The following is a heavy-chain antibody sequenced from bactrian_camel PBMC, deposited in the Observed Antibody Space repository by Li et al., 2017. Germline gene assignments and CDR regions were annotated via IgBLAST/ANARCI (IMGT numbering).Heavy chain of an antibody. Sequence: HVQLVESGGGSVQAGGSLRLSCTTSGNRRRSSNCMGWFCQAPGKEREAVATISRDGSATYADTVKGRFTISKDNAKNTLTLQMSSLKPEDTAVYYCAADLPPRVLVVATRVCGTRRMVTGAGGPRSPSP. CDR3: AADLPPRVLVVATRVCGTRRMVT. CDR1: GNRRRSSNC. J-gene: IGHJ4*01. CDR2: ISRDGSA. D-gene: IGHD2*01. V-gene: IGHV3S53*01.